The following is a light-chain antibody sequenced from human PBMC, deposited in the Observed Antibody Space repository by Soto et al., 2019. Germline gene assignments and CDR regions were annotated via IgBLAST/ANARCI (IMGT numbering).Light chain of an antibody. V-gene: IGLV2-14*01. CDR3: SSYARSSTLV. Sequence: QSALTQPASVSGSPGQSITISCTGTSSNVGGYNLVSWYQQHPGKAPKLMIYEVSNRPSGVSNRFSGSKSGNTASLTISGLQVEDEADYYCSSYARSSTLVFGTGTKLTVL. CDR2: EVS. CDR1: SSNVGGYNL. J-gene: IGLJ1*01.